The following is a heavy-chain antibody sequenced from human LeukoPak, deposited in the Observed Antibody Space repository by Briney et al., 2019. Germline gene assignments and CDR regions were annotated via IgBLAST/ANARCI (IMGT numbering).Heavy chain of an antibody. CDR2: ISAYNGNT. CDR3: ARSVDYYDSSGYSDWYFDL. J-gene: IGHJ2*01. V-gene: IGHV1-18*01. D-gene: IGHD3-22*01. Sequence: ASVKVSCKASGYTFTSYAMNWVRQAPGQGLEWMGWISAYNGNTNYAQKLQGRVTMTTDTSTSTAYMELRSLRSDDTAVYYCARSVDYYDSSGYSDWYFDLWGRGTLVTVSS. CDR1: GYTFTSYA.